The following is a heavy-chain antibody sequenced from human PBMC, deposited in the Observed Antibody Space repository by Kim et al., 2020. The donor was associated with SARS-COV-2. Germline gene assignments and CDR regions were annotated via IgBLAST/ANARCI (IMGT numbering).Heavy chain of an antibody. CDR2: ISYDGSNK. J-gene: IGHJ6*02. CDR3: ARDSYGMDG. Sequence: GGSLRLSCAASGFTFSSYAMHWVRQAPGKGLEWVAVISYDGSNKYYADSVKGRFTISRDNSKNTLYLQMNSLRAEDTAVYYCARDSYGMDGWGHGTTVTV. V-gene: IGHV3-30*04. CDR1: GFTFSSYA.